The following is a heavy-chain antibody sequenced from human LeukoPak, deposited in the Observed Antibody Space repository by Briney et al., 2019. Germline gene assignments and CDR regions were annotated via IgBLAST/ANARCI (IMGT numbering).Heavy chain of an antibody. Sequence: PGGSLRLSCAASGFTFSTYATNWVRQAPGKGLEWVSVIVGNGGGIHYADSVKGRFTISRDNYKSTLYLQMNSLRAEDTAVYYSAKDRIPDGKYSIDFWGQGTLVTVSS. V-gene: IGHV3-23*01. CDR3: AKDRIPDGKYSIDF. CDR2: IVGNGGGI. CDR1: GFTFSTYA. D-gene: IGHD5-24*01. J-gene: IGHJ4*02.